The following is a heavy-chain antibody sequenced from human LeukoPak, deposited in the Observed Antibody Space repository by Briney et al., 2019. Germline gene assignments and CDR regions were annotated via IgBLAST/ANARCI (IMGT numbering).Heavy chain of an antibody. CDR3: VREWINWFDP. D-gene: IGHD2-2*03. V-gene: IGHV3-30-3*01. CDR1: GFTFSSYA. CDR2: ISYDGSNK. J-gene: IGHJ5*02. Sequence: GGSLRLSCAASGFTFSSYAMHWVRQAPGKGLEWVAVISYDGSNKYYADSVKGRFTISRDNSKNTLYLQMNSLRAEDTAVYYCVREWINWFDPWGQGTLVTVSS.